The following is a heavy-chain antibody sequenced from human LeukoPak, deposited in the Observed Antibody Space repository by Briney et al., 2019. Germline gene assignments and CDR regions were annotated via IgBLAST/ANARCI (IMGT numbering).Heavy chain of an antibody. D-gene: IGHD3-3*01. CDR1: GGSFSGYY. CDR2: INHSGST. CDR3: ARVGFLEWLARPYYYMDV. V-gene: IGHV4-34*01. Sequence: PSETLSLTCAVSGGSFSGYYWSWIRQPPGKGLEWIGEINHSGSTNYNPSLKSRVTISVDTSKNQFSLKLSSVTAADTAVYYCARVGFLEWLARPYYYMDVWGKGTTVTVSS. J-gene: IGHJ6*03.